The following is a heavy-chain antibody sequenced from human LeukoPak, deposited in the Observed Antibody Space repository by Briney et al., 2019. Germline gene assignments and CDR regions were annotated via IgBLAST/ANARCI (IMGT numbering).Heavy chain of an antibody. V-gene: IGHV4-59*12. J-gene: IGHJ6*03. Sequence: SETLSLTCTVSGGSISNKYWSWIRQPPGKGLEWIGYIYYSGSTNYNPSLKSRVTILVDTSKNQFSLKLSPVTAADTAVYYCARLPPYMDVWGKGTTVTVSS. CDR1: GGSISNKY. CDR2: IYYSGST. CDR3: ARLPPYMDV.